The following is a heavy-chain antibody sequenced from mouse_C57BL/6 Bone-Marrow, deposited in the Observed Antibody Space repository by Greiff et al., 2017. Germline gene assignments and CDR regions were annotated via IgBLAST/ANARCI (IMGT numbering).Heavy chain of an antibody. CDR2: ISSGSSTI. V-gene: IGHV5-17*01. CDR3: ARRTAQAAAMDY. D-gene: IGHD3-2*02. J-gene: IGHJ4*01. Sequence: EVKLVESGGGLVKPGGSLKLSCAASGFTFSDYGMHWVRQAPEKGLEWVAYISSGSSTIYYADTVKGRFTISRDNAKNTLFLQMTSLRSEDTAMYYCARRTAQAAAMDYWGQGTSVTVSS. CDR1: GFTFSDYG.